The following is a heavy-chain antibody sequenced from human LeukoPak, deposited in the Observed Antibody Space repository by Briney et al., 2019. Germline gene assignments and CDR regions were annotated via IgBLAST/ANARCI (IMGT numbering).Heavy chain of an antibody. J-gene: IGHJ3*02. Sequence: SETLSLTCTVSGGSISSYYWSWIRQPPGEGMEWIGYIYYSGSINYNPSLKSRVTISVDTSKNQFSLKLSSVTAADTAVYYCARQHPYYDILTCYYPRLFDIWGQGTMVTVSS. V-gene: IGHV4-59*08. CDR2: IYYSGSI. CDR3: ARQHPYYDILTCYYPRLFDI. D-gene: IGHD3-9*01. CDR1: GGSISSYY.